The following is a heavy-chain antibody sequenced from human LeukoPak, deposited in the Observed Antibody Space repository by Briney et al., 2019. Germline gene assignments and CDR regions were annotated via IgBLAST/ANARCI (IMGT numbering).Heavy chain of an antibody. Sequence: PGRSLRLSCAASGLTFSMYGMHWVRQAPGKGMGWVAVIWHDGSNNYYADSVKGRFTISRDNSKNTLYLQMNSLRPEDTAVYYCAKAYYDTSGYYYFDYWGHGTLVTVSS. CDR1: GLTFSMYG. D-gene: IGHD3-22*01. CDR3: AKAYYDTSGYYYFDY. CDR2: IWHDGSNN. V-gene: IGHV3-33*06. J-gene: IGHJ4*01.